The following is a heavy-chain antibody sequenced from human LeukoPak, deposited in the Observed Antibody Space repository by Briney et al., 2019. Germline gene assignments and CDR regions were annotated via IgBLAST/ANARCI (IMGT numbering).Heavy chain of an antibody. CDR3: ARDRMVQGVKVQGY. Sequence: GASVKVSCKASGYTFTSYGISWVRQAPGQGLEWMGWISAYNGNTNYAQKLQGRVTMTTDTSTSTAYMELRSLRSDDTAVYYCARDRMVQGVKVQGYWGQGTLVTVSS. CDR1: GYTFTSYG. CDR2: ISAYNGNT. J-gene: IGHJ4*02. V-gene: IGHV1-18*01. D-gene: IGHD3-10*01.